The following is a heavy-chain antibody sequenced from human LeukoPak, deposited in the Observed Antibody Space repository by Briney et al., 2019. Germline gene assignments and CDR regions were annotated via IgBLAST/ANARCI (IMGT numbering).Heavy chain of an antibody. V-gene: IGHV4-59*01. CDR3: ASTYMVRGYSPTSIYYYGMDV. CDR1: GGSISSYY. CDR2: IYYSGST. Sequence: SETLSLTCTVSGGSISSYYWSWIRQPPGKGLEWIEYIYYSGSTNYNPSLKSRVTISVDTSKNQFSLKLSSMTAADTAVYYCASTYMVRGYSPTSIYYYGMDVWGQGTTVTVSS. J-gene: IGHJ6*02. D-gene: IGHD3-10*01.